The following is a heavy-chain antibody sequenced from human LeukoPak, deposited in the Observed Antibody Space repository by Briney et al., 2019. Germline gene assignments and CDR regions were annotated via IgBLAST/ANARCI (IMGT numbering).Heavy chain of an antibody. CDR2: IYTSGST. CDR3: ARHPISSSSPWIFDY. CDR1: GGSISSCY. D-gene: IGHD6-6*01. Sequence: PSETLSLTCTVSGGSISSCYWSWIRQPPGKGLEWIGYIYTSGSTNYNPSLKSRVTISVDTSKNQFSLKLSSVTAADTAVYYCARHPISSSSPWIFDYWGQGTLVTVSS. V-gene: IGHV4-4*09. J-gene: IGHJ4*02.